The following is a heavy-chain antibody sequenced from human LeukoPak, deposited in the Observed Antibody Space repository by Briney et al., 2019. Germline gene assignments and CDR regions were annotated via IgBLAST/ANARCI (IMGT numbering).Heavy chain of an antibody. CDR3: TRTYDCTNGVCYYYYYMDV. D-gene: IGHD2-8*01. CDR1: GFTFSGSA. CDR2: IRSKANSYAT. J-gene: IGHJ6*03. V-gene: IGHV3-73*01. Sequence: PGGSLRLSCAASGFTFSGSAMHWVRQASGKGLEWVGRIRSKANSYATAYAASVKGRFTISRDDSKNTAYLQMNSLKTEDTAVYYCTRTYDCTNGVCYYYYYMDVWGKGTTVTVSS.